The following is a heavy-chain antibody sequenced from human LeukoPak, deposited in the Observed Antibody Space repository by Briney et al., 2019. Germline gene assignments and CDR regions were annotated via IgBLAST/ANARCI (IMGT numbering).Heavy chain of an antibody. Sequence: SETLILTRTVSGGSISSYYWRWIRQPAGKGLEWIGRINTSGSTNYNTSLKSRVTMSVDTSKNQVSLMLSSVTAADTAVYYCARDVAIFGVVDAFVIWGEGAMVTVSS. CDR2: INTSGST. J-gene: IGHJ3*02. CDR1: GGSISSYY. V-gene: IGHV4-4*07. CDR3: ARDVAIFGVVDAFVI. D-gene: IGHD3-3*02.